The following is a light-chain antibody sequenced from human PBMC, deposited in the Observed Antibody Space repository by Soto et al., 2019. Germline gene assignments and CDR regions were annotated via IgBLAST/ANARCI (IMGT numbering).Light chain of an antibody. Sequence: QSALTQPRSVAGSPGQSGTISCTGTSSDVGGYNYVSWYQQLPGKAPKLMIYDVSDRPSGVSNRFSGSKSGNTASLTISGLQAEDEADYYCSSYTSSSLYVFGTGTKVTVL. CDR1: SSDVGGYNY. J-gene: IGLJ1*01. V-gene: IGLV2-14*01. CDR3: SSYTSSSLYV. CDR2: DVS.